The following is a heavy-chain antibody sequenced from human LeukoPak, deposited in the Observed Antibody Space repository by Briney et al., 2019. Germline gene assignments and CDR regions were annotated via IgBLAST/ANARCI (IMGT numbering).Heavy chain of an antibody. D-gene: IGHD1-1*01. V-gene: IGHV4-4*07. CDR3: ARSKNWNDDFDY. CDR2: IYTSGST. J-gene: IGHJ4*02. Sequence: SEALSLTCTVSGGSISSYYWSWIRQPAGKGLEWIGRIYTSGSTNYNPSLKSRVTMSVDTSKNQFSLKLSSVTAADTAVYYCARSKNWNDDFDYWGQGTLVTVSS. CDR1: GGSISSYY.